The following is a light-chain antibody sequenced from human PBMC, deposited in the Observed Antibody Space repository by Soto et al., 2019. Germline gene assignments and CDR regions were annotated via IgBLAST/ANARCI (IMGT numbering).Light chain of an antibody. CDR1: QSVAQNF. CDR2: GPS. V-gene: IGKV3-20*01. CDR3: LQYASCPQT. J-gene: IGKJ1*01. Sequence: EIVLTQSPGTLYLSPGERTTLSCRASQSVAQNFLAWYQQKPGRAPRLLIYGPSSIANGIPDRFSGSGSGTDVTLTISSLEPEDCAVYYCLQYASCPQTFGQVTKV.